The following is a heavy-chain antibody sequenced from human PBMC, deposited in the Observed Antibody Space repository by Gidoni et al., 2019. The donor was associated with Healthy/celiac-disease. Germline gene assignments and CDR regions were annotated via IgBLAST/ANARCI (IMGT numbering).Heavy chain of an antibody. Sequence: QLQLLVSGGGLVKPGGSLRLSCAASGFTFSYYYMSWIRQAPGKGLEWVSYISSSGSTIYYADSVKGRFTISRDNAKNSLYLQMNSLRAEDTAVYYCAREAVTIFGVVTRYNWFDPWGQGTLVTVSS. D-gene: IGHD3-3*01. CDR2: ISSSGSTI. CDR1: GFTFSYYY. J-gene: IGHJ5*02. CDR3: AREAVTIFGVVTRYNWFDP. V-gene: IGHV3-11*01.